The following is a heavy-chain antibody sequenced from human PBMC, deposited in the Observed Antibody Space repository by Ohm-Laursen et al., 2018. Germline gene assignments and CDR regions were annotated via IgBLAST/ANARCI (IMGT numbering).Heavy chain of an antibody. CDR1: GFTFSNAW. V-gene: IGHV3-15*01. CDR3: TTLVGGWYFDL. D-gene: IGHD2-2*01. J-gene: IGHJ2*01. CDR2: IKSKTDGRTT. Sequence: GSLRLSCAASGFTFSNAWMSWVRQAPGKGLEWVGRIKSKTDGRTTDYAAPVKGRFTISRDDSKNTLYLQMNSLKTEDTAVYYCTTLVGGWYFDLWGRGTLVTVSS.